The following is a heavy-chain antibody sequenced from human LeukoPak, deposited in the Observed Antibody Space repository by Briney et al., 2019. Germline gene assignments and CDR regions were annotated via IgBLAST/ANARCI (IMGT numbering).Heavy chain of an antibody. V-gene: IGHV3-23*01. D-gene: IGHD6-6*01. CDR3: AKGSRSSRPYYFDY. CDR2: ITDSGGDT. Sequence: GGSLRLSCAASGFTFSSYAMSWVRQAPGKGLEWVSAITDSGGDTYHADSVKGRFTISRDNSKMTLYLQMNSLRVEDTAVYYCAKGSRSSRPYYFDYWGQGSLVTVSS. J-gene: IGHJ4*02. CDR1: GFTFSSYA.